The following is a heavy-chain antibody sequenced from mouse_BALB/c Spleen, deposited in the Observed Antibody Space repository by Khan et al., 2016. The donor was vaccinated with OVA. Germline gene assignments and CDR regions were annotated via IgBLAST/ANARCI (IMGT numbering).Heavy chain of an antibody. CDR1: GFAFSSYD. J-gene: IGHJ3*01. Sequence: EVELVESGGGLVKPGGSLKLSCAASGFAFSSYDMSWVRQTPEKRLEWVATISGTGSYTYYPDSVKGRFTISRDNARNTLYLQMSSLRSEDTALYYCERPAYYGNPWFTYWGQGTLVTVSA. V-gene: IGHV5-9*02. CDR2: ISGTGSYT. D-gene: IGHD2-10*01. CDR3: ERPAYYGNPWFTY.